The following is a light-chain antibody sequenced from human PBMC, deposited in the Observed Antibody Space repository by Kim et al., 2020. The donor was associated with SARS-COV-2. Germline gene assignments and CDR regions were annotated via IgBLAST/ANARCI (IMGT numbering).Light chain of an antibody. CDR1: QGVRSN. Sequence: PGERATLSCKTSQGVRSNLRWYQQKPGLPPRLLILGASARATATPVRFSGSGFGTEFTLTISSLKSEDSTIYYCQQDDHRPHTFGEGTKLEI. V-gene: IGKV3D-15*01. CDR2: GAS. CDR3: QQDDHRPHT. J-gene: IGKJ2*01.